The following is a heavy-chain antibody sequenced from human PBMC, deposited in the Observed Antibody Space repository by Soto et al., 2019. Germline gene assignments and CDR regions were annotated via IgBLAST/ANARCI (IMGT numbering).Heavy chain of an antibody. V-gene: IGHV3-11*01. J-gene: IGHJ4*02. CDR1: GFTFSDYY. CDR3: ARGTYRSKTDFDY. Sequence: PGGSLRLSCAASGFTFSDYYMPWIRQAPGSGLEWVSYISSSSGTISYANSVKGRFTISRDNAQNSLYLKMPTLRAEDTAVYYCARGTYRSKTDFDYWGQGTLVTVSS. D-gene: IGHD6-13*01. CDR2: ISSSSGTI.